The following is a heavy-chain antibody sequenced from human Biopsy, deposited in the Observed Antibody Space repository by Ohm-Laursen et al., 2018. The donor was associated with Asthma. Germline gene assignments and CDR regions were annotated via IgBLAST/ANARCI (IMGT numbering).Heavy chain of an antibody. CDR1: GFMFRSFG. V-gene: IGHV3-23*01. J-gene: IGHJ4*02. CDR2: ITGSGGTT. Sequence: RLSCAASGFMFRSFGMHWVRQAPGKGLERVSAITGSGGTTYYADSVRGRFTISRDNSKSTLFLQMDSLSAEDTAVYYCAKDFRGIAVAGDRGFDYWGQGTLVTVSS. D-gene: IGHD6-19*01. CDR3: AKDFRGIAVAGDRGFDY.